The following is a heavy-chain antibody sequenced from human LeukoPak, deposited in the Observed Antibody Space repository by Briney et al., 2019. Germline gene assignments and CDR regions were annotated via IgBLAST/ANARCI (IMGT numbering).Heavy chain of an antibody. J-gene: IGHJ4*02. CDR3: ARAFQSLGGLSLPDY. D-gene: IGHD3-16*02. CDR1: GYTFTNYA. Sequence: ASVEVSCKASGYTFTNYAMNWVRQAPGQGLEWMGWIHPSTGNPTYAQGFTGRFVFSLDTSVSTTYLQISSLKAEDTAVYFCARAFQSLGGLSLPDYWGQGTLVTVSS. CDR2: IHPSTGNP. V-gene: IGHV7-4-1*02.